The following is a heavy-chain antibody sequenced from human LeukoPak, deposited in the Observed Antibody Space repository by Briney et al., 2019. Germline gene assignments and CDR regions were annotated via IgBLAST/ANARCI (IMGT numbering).Heavy chain of an antibody. D-gene: IGHD3-10*01. CDR1: GFTFSEYF. CDR2: VSTSGTSV. CDR3: ARDPRGTLVRGHRFDY. Sequence: GGSLRLSCAASGFTFSEYFMGWIRQAPGKGLEWVSYVSTSGTSVYYPDSVKGRFTISRDNAKNSLYLQMNSLRAKDTAVYYCARDPRGTLVRGHRFDYWGQGILVTVSS. J-gene: IGHJ4*02. V-gene: IGHV3-11*01.